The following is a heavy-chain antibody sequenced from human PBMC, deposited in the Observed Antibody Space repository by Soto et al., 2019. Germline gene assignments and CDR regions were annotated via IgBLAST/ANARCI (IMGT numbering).Heavy chain of an antibody. D-gene: IGHD6-19*01. CDR3: ARIVAVAGMGYGWFDP. CDR1: GYTFTSYG. CDR2: ISAYNGNT. Sequence: ASVKVSCKASGYTFTSYGISWVRQAPGQGLEWMGWISAYNGNTNYAQKLQGRVTMTTDTSTSTAYMELRSLRSDDTAMYLCARIVAVAGMGYGWFDPWGQGTLVTVSS. V-gene: IGHV1-18*01. J-gene: IGHJ5*02.